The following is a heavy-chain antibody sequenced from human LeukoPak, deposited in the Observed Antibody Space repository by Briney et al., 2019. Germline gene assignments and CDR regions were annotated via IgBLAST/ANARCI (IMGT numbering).Heavy chain of an antibody. Sequence: PGGSLRLSCEVSEFSFSDYSMHWVRQAPGKALEWVAFIRYDGSNKYYADSVKGRFTISRDNSKNTLYLQMNSLRAEDTAVYYCAREVGYSLDYWGQGILVTVSS. CDR3: AREVGYSLDY. D-gene: IGHD5-18*01. CDR2: IRYDGSNK. CDR1: EFSFSDYS. V-gene: IGHV3-30*02. J-gene: IGHJ4*02.